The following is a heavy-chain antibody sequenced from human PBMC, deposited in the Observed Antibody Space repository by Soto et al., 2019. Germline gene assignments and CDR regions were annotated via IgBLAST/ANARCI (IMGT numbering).Heavy chain of an antibody. V-gene: IGHV3-30-3*01. Sequence: PGGSLRLSCAASGFSFSSSPMDWIRQAPGKXPEWVALISYDGTNKFYAVSVKGRFTISRDNSKSTLYLHVDSLRPEDAAVYYCARDPKTTGGQHWAFNCFDAWGQGTLVTVSS. J-gene: IGHJ5*02. D-gene: IGHD2-8*02. CDR2: ISYDGTNK. CDR1: GFSFSSSP. CDR3: ARDPKTTGGQHWAFNCFDA.